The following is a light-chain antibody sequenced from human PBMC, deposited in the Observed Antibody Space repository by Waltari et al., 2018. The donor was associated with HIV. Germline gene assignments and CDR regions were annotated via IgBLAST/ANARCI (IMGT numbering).Light chain of an antibody. CDR2: EVS. CDR3: CAYAGSTTYVI. V-gene: IGLV2-23*02. CDR1: SSDVGGYNL. Sequence: QSALTQPASLSGSPGQSITISCTGTSSDVGGYNLFSWYQQHPGKAPKLMIYEVSKRPSGVSNRCSGSKSGNTASLTISGLQAEDEADYYCCAYAGSTTYVIFGGGTKLTVL. J-gene: IGLJ2*01.